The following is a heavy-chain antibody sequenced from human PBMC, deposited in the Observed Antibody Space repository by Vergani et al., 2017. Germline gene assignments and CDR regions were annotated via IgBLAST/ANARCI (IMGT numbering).Heavy chain of an antibody. J-gene: IGHJ4*02. D-gene: IGHD2-15*01. Sequence: EVQLVESGGGLVKPGGSLRLSCAASGFTFSTYSMNWVRQAPGKGLEWVSSISGSSSSIYYADSVKGRFIVSRDNSNDALYLQMNSLRTDDTAVYYCAXDLAYCHEGSCALWGQGSVVTVSS. CDR1: GFTFSTYS. CDR2: ISGSSSSI. CDR3: AXDLAYCHEGSCAL. V-gene: IGHV3-21*01.